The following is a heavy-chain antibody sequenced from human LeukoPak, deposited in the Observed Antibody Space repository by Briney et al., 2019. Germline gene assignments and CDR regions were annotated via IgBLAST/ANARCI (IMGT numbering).Heavy chain of an antibody. CDR1: GXSISSYF. Sequence: SETLSLTCTVSGXSISSYFWSWIRQPPGKGREWIGYISNSGSTNYNPSLKSRVTILMDTSKKQFSLKLSSVTAADTAVYYCARELIVGATMAFDMWGRGTRVTVSS. CDR2: ISNSGST. CDR3: ARELIVGATMAFDM. J-gene: IGHJ3*02. D-gene: IGHD1-26*01. V-gene: IGHV4-59*01.